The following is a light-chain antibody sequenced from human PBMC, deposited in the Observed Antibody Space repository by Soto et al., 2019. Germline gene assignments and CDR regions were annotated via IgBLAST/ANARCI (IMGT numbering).Light chain of an antibody. CDR3: ASWDDSLNGWV. CDR1: SSNIGSNT. V-gene: IGLV1-44*01. Sequence: QSVLTQPPSASGTPGQRVTISCSGRSSNIGSNTVNWYQQLPGTAPKVLIYSNNQRPSGVPDRFSGSKSGTSASLANSGLRSEDEAHYYCASWDDSLNGWVFGGGTKLTVL. CDR2: SNN. J-gene: IGLJ3*02.